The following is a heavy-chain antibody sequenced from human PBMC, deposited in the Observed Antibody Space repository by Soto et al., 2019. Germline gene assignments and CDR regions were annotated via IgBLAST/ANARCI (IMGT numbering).Heavy chain of an antibody. Sequence: SETLSLTCTVSGGSISSYYWSWIRQPPGKGLEWIGYIYYSGSTNYNPSLKSRVTISVDTSKNQFSLKLSSVTAADTAVYYCARDGYYDSSGYYPFDYWGQGTLVTVSS. CDR3: ARDGYYDSSGYYPFDY. V-gene: IGHV4-59*01. CDR2: IYYSGST. CDR1: GGSISSYY. D-gene: IGHD3-22*01. J-gene: IGHJ4*02.